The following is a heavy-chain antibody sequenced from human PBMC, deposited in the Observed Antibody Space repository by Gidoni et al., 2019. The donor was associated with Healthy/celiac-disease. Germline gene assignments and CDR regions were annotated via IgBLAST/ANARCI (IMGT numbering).Heavy chain of an antibody. Sequence: EVQLVESGGGLVQPGGSLRLSCSASGFTFSSYAMHWVRQAPGKGLEYVSAISSNGGSTYYADSVKGRFTISRDNSKNTLYLQMSSLRAEDTAVYYCVKEFLKQQLVLGWFDPWGQGTLVTVSS. D-gene: IGHD6-13*01. CDR2: ISSNGGST. CDR1: GFTFSSYA. CDR3: VKEFLKQQLVLGWFDP. V-gene: IGHV3-64D*06. J-gene: IGHJ5*02.